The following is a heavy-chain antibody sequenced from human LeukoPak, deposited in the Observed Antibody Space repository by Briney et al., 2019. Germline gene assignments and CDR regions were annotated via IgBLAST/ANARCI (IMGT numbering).Heavy chain of an antibody. CDR1: GDSVRSDSSH. Sequence: SETLSLTCTVSGDSVRSDSSHWSWIRQPPGKGLEWIGYIHYNGNTNYNPSLKSRVTISLDKSKNQFSLELSSVTAADTAVYYCARNRGWYATDVWGQGTTVTVSS. CDR3: ARNRGWYATDV. D-gene: IGHD3-10*01. CDR2: IHYNGNT. J-gene: IGHJ6*02. V-gene: IGHV4-61*01.